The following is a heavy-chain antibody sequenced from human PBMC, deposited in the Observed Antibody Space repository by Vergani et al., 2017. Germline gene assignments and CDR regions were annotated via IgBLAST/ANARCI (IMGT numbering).Heavy chain of an antibody. CDR2: IWYDGSNK. J-gene: IGHJ3*02. CDR1: GFTFSSYG. CDR3: ARDKGAFDI. Sequence: QVQLVESGGGMVQPGRSLRLSCAASGFTFSSYGMHWVRQAPGKGLEWVAVIWYDGSNKYYADSVKGRFTISRDNSKNTLYLQMNSLRAEDTAVYYCARDKGAFDIWGQGTMVTVSS. V-gene: IGHV3-33*01.